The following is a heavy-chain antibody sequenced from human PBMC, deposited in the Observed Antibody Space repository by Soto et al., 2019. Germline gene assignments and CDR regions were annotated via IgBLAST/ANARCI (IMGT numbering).Heavy chain of an antibody. CDR3: AKKPVVGAPRGSFDV. V-gene: IGHV3-23*01. J-gene: IGHJ3*01. D-gene: IGHD3-16*01. Sequence: EVQLLESGGGLVQPGGSLRLSCAASGFTFSNYAMSWVRQAPGKGLEWVSAIVDSGDSTYYADPVKGRFAISRDNSKNTLYLQMNGPRAEDTAVDYCAKKPVVGAPRGSFDVWGQGTMVTVSS. CDR1: GFTFSNYA. CDR2: IVDSGDST.